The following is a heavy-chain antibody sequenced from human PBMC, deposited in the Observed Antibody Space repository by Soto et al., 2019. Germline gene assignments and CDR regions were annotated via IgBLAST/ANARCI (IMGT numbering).Heavy chain of an antibody. CDR2: ISYDGSNK. J-gene: IGHJ6*02. D-gene: IGHD4-17*01. CDR1: GFTFSSYG. CDR3: AKDSTKVGYGDPLGGMVV. Sequence: QVQLVESGGGVVQPGRSLRLSCAASGFTFSSYGMHWVRQAPGKGLEWVAVISYDGSNKYYADSVKGRFTISRDNSKNTLYLQMNSLRAEDTAVYYCAKDSTKVGYGDPLGGMVVWGQGTTVTVSS. V-gene: IGHV3-30*18.